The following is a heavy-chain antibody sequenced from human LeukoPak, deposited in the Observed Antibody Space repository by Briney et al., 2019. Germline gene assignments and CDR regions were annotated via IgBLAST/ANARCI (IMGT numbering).Heavy chain of an antibody. Sequence: GGSLRLSCAASGFTFSDYYMSWIRQAPGKGLEWVSYISSSGSTIYYADSVKGRFTISRDNAKNSLYLQMNSLRAEDTAVYYCAREVTEAGSESYGFDYWGQGTLVTVSS. CDR2: ISSSGSTI. CDR1: GFTFSDYY. V-gene: IGHV3-11*01. CDR3: AREVTEAGSESYGFDY. D-gene: IGHD5-18*01. J-gene: IGHJ4*02.